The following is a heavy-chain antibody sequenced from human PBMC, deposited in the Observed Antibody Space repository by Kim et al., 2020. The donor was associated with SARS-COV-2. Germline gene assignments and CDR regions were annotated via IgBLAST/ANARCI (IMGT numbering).Heavy chain of an antibody. J-gene: IGHJ4*02. Sequence: YYNPSLKSRVTISVDTPKNQFSLKLSSVTAADTAIYYCARRAYSGYSIDYWGQGTLVTVSS. CDR3: ARRAYSGYSIDY. V-gene: IGHV4-39*01. D-gene: IGHD5-12*01.